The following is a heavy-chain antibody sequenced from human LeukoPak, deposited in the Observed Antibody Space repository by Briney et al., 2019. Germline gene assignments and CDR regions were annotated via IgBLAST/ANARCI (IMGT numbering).Heavy chain of an antibody. J-gene: IGHJ4*02. CDR2: IYYSGST. D-gene: IGHD3-10*01. CDR3: ARHFGVDY. CDR1: GGSISSSNFY. V-gene: IGHV4-39*01. Sequence: SETLSLTCTVSGGSISSSNFYWGWIRQPPGKGLEWIGSIYYSGSTYYNPSLKSRVTISVDTSKNQFSLKLSSVTAADTAVYYCARHFGVDYWGQGTLVTVSS.